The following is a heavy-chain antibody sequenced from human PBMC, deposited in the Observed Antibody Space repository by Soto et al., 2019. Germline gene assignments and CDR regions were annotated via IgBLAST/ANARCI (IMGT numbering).Heavy chain of an antibody. D-gene: IGHD6-13*01. Sequence: QVQLVESGGGVVQPGRSLRLSCAASGFTFSSYGMHWVRQGPGKGLEWVAVISYDGSNKYYADSVKGRFTISRDNSKNTLYLQMNSLRAEDTAVYYCAKDVRLGSSWGYYYYGMDVWGQGTTVTVSS. J-gene: IGHJ6*02. CDR2: ISYDGSNK. CDR3: AKDVRLGSSWGYYYYGMDV. V-gene: IGHV3-30*18. CDR1: GFTFSSYG.